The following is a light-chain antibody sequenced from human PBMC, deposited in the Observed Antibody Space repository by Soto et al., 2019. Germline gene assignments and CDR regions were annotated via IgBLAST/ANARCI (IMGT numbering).Light chain of an antibody. V-gene: IGLV1-40*01. Sequence: QSVLTQPPSVSLAPGQRVTISCSGNSSNIGAGYDVHWYQQLPGTAPKLLIFGNRNRPSGVPDRFSGSKSGSSASLAISGLQAEDEADYYCSSYTSSSTPYVFGTGTKV. CDR1: SSNIGAGYD. CDR2: GNR. J-gene: IGLJ1*01. CDR3: SSYTSSSTPYV.